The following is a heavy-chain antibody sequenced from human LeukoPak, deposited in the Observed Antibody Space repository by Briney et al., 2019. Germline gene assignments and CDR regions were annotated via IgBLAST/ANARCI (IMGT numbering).Heavy chain of an antibody. CDR1: GGSISSYY. V-gene: IGHV4-59*01. CDR3: ARQEGVATTFDY. J-gene: IGHJ4*02. CDR2: IYYSGST. D-gene: IGHD5-12*01. Sequence: PSETLSLTCTVSGGSISSYYWSWIRQPPGKGLEWIGYIYYSGSTNYNPSLKSRVTISVDTSTNHFSLKLSSVTAADTAVYYCARQEGVATTFDYWGQGTLVTVSS.